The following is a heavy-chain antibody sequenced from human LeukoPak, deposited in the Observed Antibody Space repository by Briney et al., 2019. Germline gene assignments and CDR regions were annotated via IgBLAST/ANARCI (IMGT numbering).Heavy chain of an antibody. CDR3: AKDTSSGWPNWFDP. CDR2: IKQDGSEK. Sequence: GGSLRLSCAASGFTFSSYWMSWVRQAPGKGLEWVANIKQDGSEKYYVDSVKGRFTISRDNSKNTLYLQMNSLRAEDTAVYYCAKDTSSGWPNWFDPWGQGTLVTVSS. D-gene: IGHD6-19*01. J-gene: IGHJ5*02. CDR1: GFTFSSYW. V-gene: IGHV3-7*03.